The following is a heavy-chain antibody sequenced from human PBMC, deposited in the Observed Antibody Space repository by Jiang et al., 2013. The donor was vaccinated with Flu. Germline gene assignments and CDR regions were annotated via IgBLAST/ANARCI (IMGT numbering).Heavy chain of an antibody. CDR2: IDHSGRA. V-gene: IGHV4-34*01. J-gene: IGHJ6*02. Sequence: LLKPSETLSLTCAVYGGSFSDYSWTWVRQPPGKALEWIGEIDHSGRANYNPSLKSRVTISVDTSKRRFSLKMISVTAADTGFYSCARGGVISAMDVWGQGTTVAV. D-gene: IGHD3-22*01. CDR1: GGSFSDYS. CDR3: ARGGVISAMDV.